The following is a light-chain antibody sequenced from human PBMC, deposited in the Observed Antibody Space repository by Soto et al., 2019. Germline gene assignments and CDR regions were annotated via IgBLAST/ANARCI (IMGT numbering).Light chain of an antibody. J-gene: IGKJ2*01. CDR1: QSISSW. CDR2: DAS. V-gene: IGKV1-5*01. Sequence: DIQMTQSPSTLSASVGARVTITCRASQSISSWLAWYQQKPGKAPKLLIYDASSLESGVPSRFSGSGSGTEFTLTISSLQPYDFATYYCQQYNSYSPYTFGQGTKLEIK. CDR3: QQYNSYSPYT.